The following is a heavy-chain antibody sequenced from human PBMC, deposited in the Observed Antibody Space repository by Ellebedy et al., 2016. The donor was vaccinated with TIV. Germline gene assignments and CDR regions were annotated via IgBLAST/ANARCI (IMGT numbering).Heavy chain of an antibody. CDR2: MNPKSGNT. J-gene: IGHJ4*02. V-gene: IGHV1-8*01. Sequence: ASVKVSXXASGYTFTSYDINWVRQATGQGLEWMGWMNPKSGNTGSTHKFQGRVTMTRNTSISTAYMELSSLRSDDTAVYFCARDGGHWDHDYWGQGTLVTVSS. CDR1: GYTFTSYD. D-gene: IGHD3-16*01. CDR3: ARDGGHWDHDY.